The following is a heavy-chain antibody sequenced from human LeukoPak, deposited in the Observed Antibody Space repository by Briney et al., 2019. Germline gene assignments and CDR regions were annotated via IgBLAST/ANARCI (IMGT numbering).Heavy chain of an antibody. Sequence: PSETLSLTCTVSGGSISSSSYYWGWIRQPPGKGLEWIGSIYYSGSTYYNPSLKSRVTISVDTSKNQFPLKLSSVTAADTAVYYCARDRGSGYYFYFDYWGQGTLVTVSS. J-gene: IGHJ4*02. D-gene: IGHD3-22*01. V-gene: IGHV4-39*06. CDR1: GGSISSSSYY. CDR3: ARDRGSGYYFYFDY. CDR2: IYYSGST.